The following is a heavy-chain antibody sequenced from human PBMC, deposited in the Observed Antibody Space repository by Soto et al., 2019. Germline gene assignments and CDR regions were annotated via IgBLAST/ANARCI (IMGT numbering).Heavy chain of an antibody. V-gene: IGHV3-74*01. CDR1: GFTFNTHW. Sequence: GGSLRLSCTASGFTFNTHWMHWVRQAPGKGLVWVSRIYFDGITTNYADSVKGRLTVSRDNAKNTVYLHVNTLRDEDTAVYYCARGGATVLSLTYWGPGTQVTVSS. D-gene: IGHD2-8*01. CDR3: ARGGATVLSLTY. J-gene: IGHJ4*02. CDR2: IYFDGITT.